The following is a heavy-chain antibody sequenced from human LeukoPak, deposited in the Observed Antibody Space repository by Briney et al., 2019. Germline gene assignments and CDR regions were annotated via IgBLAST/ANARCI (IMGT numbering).Heavy chain of an antibody. CDR3: ARRRGIAAAGGDWFDP. D-gene: IGHD6-13*01. J-gene: IGHJ5*02. CDR1: GGSISSYY. Sequence: SETLSLTCTVSGGSISSYYWSWIRQPPGKGPEWIGYIHYSGSTNYIPSLKSRVTISVVTSKNKFSLKPSSVAAADTAVYYCARRRGIAAAGGDWFDPWGQGTLVTVS. V-gene: IGHV4-59*08. CDR2: IHYSGST.